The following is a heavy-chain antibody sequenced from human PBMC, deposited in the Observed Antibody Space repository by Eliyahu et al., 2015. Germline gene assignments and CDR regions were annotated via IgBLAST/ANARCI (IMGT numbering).Heavy chain of an antibody. J-gene: IGHJ4*02. CDR2: LYVSXST. Sequence: QVHLQESGPGLVKPSETLSLTCXVSGYSITSGFYWGWIRQTAGKXLXWIGSLYVSXSTYSNPSLRSRVSISVDTSKNQFSLRLGSVTAADTAIYYCARLTITTNAFDYWGQGSPVTVSS. CDR1: GYSITSGFY. D-gene: IGHD4/OR15-4a*01. V-gene: IGHV4-38-2*01. CDR3: ARLTITTNAFDY.